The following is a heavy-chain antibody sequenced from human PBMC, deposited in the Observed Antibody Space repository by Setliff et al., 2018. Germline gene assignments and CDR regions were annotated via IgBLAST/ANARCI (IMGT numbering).Heavy chain of an antibody. D-gene: IGHD5-12*01. CDR2: IYYSGST. CDR3: ATAIVATANNWFDP. CDR1: GGSISSHY. J-gene: IGHJ5*02. Sequence: SETLSLTCTVSGGSISSHYWSWIRQPPGKGLEWIGSIYYSGSTNYNPSLKSRVTISVDTSKNQFSRKLSSVTAADTAVYYCATAIVATANNWFDPWGQGTLVTVSS. V-gene: IGHV4-59*11.